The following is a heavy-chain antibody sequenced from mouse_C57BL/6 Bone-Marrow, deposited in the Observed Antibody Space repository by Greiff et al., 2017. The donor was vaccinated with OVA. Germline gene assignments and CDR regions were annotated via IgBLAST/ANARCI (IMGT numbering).Heavy chain of an antibody. CDR1: GFTFSSYA. D-gene: IGHD4-1*01. CDR3: TRGPGAYYFDY. Sequence: EVQVVESGEGLVKPGGSLKLSCAASGFTFSSYAMSWVRQTPEKRLEWVAYISSGGDYIYYADTVKGRFTISRDNARNTLYLQMSSLKSEDTAMYYCTRGPGAYYFDYWGQGTTLTVSS. J-gene: IGHJ2*01. V-gene: IGHV5-9-1*02. CDR2: ISSGGDYI.